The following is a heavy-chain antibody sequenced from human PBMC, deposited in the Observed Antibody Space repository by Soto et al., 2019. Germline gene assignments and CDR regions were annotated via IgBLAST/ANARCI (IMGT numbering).Heavy chain of an antibody. Sequence: ASVKVSCKVSGYTLTELSMHWVRQAPGKGLEWMGGFDPEDGETICAQKFQGRVTMTEDTSTDTAYMELSSLRSEDTAVYYCATNVQQQLAYYYYGMDVWGQGTTVTVSS. D-gene: IGHD6-13*01. J-gene: IGHJ6*02. V-gene: IGHV1-24*01. CDR2: FDPEDGET. CDR1: GYTLTELS. CDR3: ATNVQQQLAYYYYGMDV.